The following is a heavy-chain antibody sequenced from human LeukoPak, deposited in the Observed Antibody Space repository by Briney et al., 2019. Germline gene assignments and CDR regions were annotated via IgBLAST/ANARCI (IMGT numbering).Heavy chain of an antibody. D-gene: IGHD3-22*01. CDR2: IWYDGSNK. CDR1: GFTFSGYG. CDR3: ARARTHYYDSSGSIDY. Sequence: GGSLRLSCAASGFTFSGYGMPWVRQAPGKGLEWVAVIWYDGSNKYYADSVKGRFTISRDNSKNTLYLQMNSLRAEDTAVYYCARARTHYYDSSGSIDYWGQGTLVTVSS. V-gene: IGHV3-33*01. J-gene: IGHJ4*02.